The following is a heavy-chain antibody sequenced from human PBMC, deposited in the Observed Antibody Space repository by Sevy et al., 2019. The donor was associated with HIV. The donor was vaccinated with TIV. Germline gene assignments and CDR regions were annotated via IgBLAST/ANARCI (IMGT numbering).Heavy chain of an antibody. V-gene: IGHV3-23*01. CDR3: ARKYDSSGYFDY. D-gene: IGHD3-22*01. CDR2: ISGSGGSGDKT. Sequence: GGSLRLSCAASGFTFSSYAMNWVRQAPGKGLEWVSGISGSGGSGDKTNYAYSVKGRFTISRDDSKNSLYLQLNSLRAEDTAIYYCARKYDSSGYFDYWGQGTLVTVSS. J-gene: IGHJ4*02. CDR1: GFTFSSYA.